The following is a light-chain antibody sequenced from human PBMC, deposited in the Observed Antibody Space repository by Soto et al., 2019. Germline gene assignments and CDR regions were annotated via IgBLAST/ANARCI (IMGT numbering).Light chain of an antibody. Sequence: QSVLTQPPSVSGAPGQRVTISCSGGSSNIGAGYDVHWYQQLPQTAPKLLIYGNNIRPSGVPDRFSGSKSGTSASLAITGLQAEDEADYYCSSYAGSNNVFGTGTKLTVL. J-gene: IGLJ1*01. V-gene: IGLV1-40*01. CDR2: GNN. CDR3: SSYAGSNNV. CDR1: SSNIGAGYD.